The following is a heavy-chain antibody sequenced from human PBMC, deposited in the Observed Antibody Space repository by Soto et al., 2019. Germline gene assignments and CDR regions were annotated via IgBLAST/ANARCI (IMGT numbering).Heavy chain of an antibody. Sequence: ASVKVSCKTSGYTFSDYGISWVRQAPGQGLEWMGWISAKNGNTNFAQKFRGRVTMITDTSTNTVYMELRNLRLDDTAVYYCAREPPETPPDYWGQGTLVTVSS. V-gene: IGHV1-18*01. CDR2: ISAKNGNT. J-gene: IGHJ4*02. CDR3: AREPPETPPDY. CDR1: GYTFSDYG.